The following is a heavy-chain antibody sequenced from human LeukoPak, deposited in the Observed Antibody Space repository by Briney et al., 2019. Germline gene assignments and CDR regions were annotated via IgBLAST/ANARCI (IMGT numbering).Heavy chain of an antibody. D-gene: IGHD5-18*01. J-gene: IGHJ6*03. Sequence: SETLPLTCTVSGNSFGDYYWSWIRQPAGKGLEWIGRIYTSGSTNYNPSLKSRVTMSVDTSKNQFSLKLSSVTAADTAVYYCARAGYSYGRFYYYMDVWGKGTTVTISS. CDR1: GNSFGDYY. CDR3: ARAGYSYGRFYYYMDV. CDR2: IYTSGST. V-gene: IGHV4-4*07.